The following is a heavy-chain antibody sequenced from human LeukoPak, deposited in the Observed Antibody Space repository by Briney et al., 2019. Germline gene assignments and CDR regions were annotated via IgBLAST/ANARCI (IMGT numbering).Heavy chain of an antibody. Sequence: PGGSLRLSCAASGFTFSSYWMSWIRQPPGKGLEWIGEINHSGSTNYNPSLKSRVTISVDTSKNQFSLKLSSVTAADTAVYYCARGLRGVTTLDYWGQGTLVTVSS. CDR1: GFTFSSYW. V-gene: IGHV4-34*01. CDR3: ARGLRGVTTLDY. J-gene: IGHJ4*02. D-gene: IGHD4-17*01. CDR2: INHSGST.